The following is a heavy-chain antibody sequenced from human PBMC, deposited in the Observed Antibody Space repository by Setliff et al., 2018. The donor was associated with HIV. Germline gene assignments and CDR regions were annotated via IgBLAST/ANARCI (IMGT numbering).Heavy chain of an antibody. J-gene: IGHJ4*02. D-gene: IGHD1-26*01. Sequence: LRLSCAASGFTFDDYAMHWVRQAPRQGLEWVSGMSVKSGSLGYADSVKVRFTISRDXAXXXXYLQMNSLRAGXTAFAYCAKGYCXXXXXXGDXWGRXTRVTV. CDR1: GFTFDDYA. CDR2: MSVKSGSL. V-gene: IGHV3-9*01. CDR3: AKGYCXXXXXXGDX.